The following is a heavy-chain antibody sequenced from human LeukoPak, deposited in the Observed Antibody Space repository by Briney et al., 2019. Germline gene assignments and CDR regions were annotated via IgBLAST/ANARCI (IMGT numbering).Heavy chain of an antibody. CDR2: IRPWNGNT. CDR1: GYMFTSYT. CDR3: ARQASGLDAYGLDV. V-gene: IGHV1-18*01. J-gene: IGHJ6*02. Sequence: EASVKVSCTASGYMFTSYTINWVRQAPGQGLEWMGLIRPWNGNTNSPQSLQGRVTMTTDTSTNTAYMELRSLRSDDTAIYYCARQASGLDAYGLDVWGQGTTVTVSS. D-gene: IGHD6-19*01.